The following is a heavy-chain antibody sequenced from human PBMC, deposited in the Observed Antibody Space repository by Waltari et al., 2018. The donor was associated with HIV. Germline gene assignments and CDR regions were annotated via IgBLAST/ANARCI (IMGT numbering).Heavy chain of an antibody. CDR3: ARAAHSYYDSSPYYFDY. CDR1: GYTFTSYA. Sequence: QVQLVQPGAEVKKPGASVKVSCKASGYTFTSYAMHWVRQAPGQRLEWMGRINAGNGNTKYSRKFQGGVTITRDTSASTAYMELSSLRSEDTAVYYCARAAHSYYDSSPYYFDYWGQGSLVTVSS. CDR2: INAGNGNT. V-gene: IGHV1-3*01. J-gene: IGHJ4*02. D-gene: IGHD3-22*01.